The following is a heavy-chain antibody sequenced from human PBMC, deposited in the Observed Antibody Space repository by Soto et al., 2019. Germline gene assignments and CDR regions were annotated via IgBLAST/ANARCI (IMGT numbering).Heavy chain of an antibody. CDR2: IYYSGST. Sequence: PSETLSLTCTVSGGSISSYYWSWIRQPPGKGLEWIGYIYYSGSTNYNPSLKSRVTISVDTSKNQFSLKLSSVAAADTAVYYCARLVQHMFRGVIISRFDHWGQGTLVTVSS. CDR1: GGSISSYY. V-gene: IGHV4-59*08. J-gene: IGHJ5*02. CDR3: ARLVQHMFRGVIISRFDH. D-gene: IGHD3-10*01.